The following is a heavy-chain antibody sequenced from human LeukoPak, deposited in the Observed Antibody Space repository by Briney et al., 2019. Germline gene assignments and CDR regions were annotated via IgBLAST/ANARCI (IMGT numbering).Heavy chain of an antibody. CDR3: AKDLAATVDAFDI. CDR2: ISGSYGTT. Sequence: PGGSLRLSCAASGFTFSTYAMSWVRLAPGEGLEWVSTISGSYGTTYYADSVKGRFTISRDNSKNTLYLQMNSLRAEDTALYYCAKDLAATVDAFDIWGQGTMVTVSS. D-gene: IGHD2-15*01. J-gene: IGHJ3*02. V-gene: IGHV3-23*01. CDR1: GFTFSTYA.